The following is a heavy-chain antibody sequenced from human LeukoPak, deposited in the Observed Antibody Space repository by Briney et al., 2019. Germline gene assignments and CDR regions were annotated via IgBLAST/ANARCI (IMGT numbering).Heavy chain of an antibody. CDR1: GGTFSSYA. CDR2: IIPIFGTA. D-gene: IGHD5-18*01. J-gene: IGHJ4*02. Sequence: SVKVSCTASGGTFSSYAISWVRQAPGQGLEWMGGIIPIFGTANYAQKFQGRVTITADESTSTAYMELSSLRSEDTAVYYCARDPGSYGSFDYWGQGTLVTVSS. CDR3: ARDPGSYGSFDY. V-gene: IGHV1-69*13.